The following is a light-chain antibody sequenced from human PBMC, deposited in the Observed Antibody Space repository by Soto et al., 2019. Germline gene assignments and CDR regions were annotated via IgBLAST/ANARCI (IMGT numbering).Light chain of an antibody. CDR3: QSYDSSLSALYV. Sequence: QSVLTQPPSVSGAPGQRVTISCTGSSSNIGAGYDVHWYQQFPGTAPKLLIYGNSNRPSGVPDRFSGSKSGTPASLAITGLQAEDEADYYCQSYDSSLSALYVFGTGTKVTVL. V-gene: IGLV1-40*01. CDR1: SSNIGAGYD. CDR2: GNS. J-gene: IGLJ1*01.